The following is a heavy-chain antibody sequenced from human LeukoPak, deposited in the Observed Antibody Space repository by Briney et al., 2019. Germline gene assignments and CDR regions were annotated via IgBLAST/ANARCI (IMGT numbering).Heavy chain of an antibody. Sequence: GASVKVSCKASGYTFNHYGISWVRQAPGQGLEWMGWVTSYNGDTNYAQKFQGRVTMSTDTSTSTAYMELRSLRFDDTAIYYCAKDWHILTGRNCFDPWGQGTLVTVSS. J-gene: IGHJ5*02. CDR1: GYTFNHYG. CDR3: AKDWHILTGRNCFDP. V-gene: IGHV1-18*01. D-gene: IGHD3-9*01. CDR2: VTSYNGDT.